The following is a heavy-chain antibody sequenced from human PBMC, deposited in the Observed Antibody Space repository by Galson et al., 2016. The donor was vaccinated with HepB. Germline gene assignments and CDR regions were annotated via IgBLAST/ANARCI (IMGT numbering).Heavy chain of an antibody. D-gene: IGHD4-17*01. CDR1: GVSISSGGYS. V-gene: IGHV4-31*03. Sequence: TLSLTCTVSGVSISSGGYSWSWIRQHPGKGLEWIGYTYYSGSTYYNPSPKSRVTISVDTSKDQFSLKLSSVTAADTAVYYCARFSDYGDYGFDYWGQGTLVTVSS. CDR3: ARFSDYGDYGFDY. CDR2: TYYSGST. J-gene: IGHJ4*02.